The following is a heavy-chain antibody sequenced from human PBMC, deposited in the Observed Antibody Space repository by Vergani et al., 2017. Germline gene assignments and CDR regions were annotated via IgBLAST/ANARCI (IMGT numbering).Heavy chain of an antibody. V-gene: IGHV1-46*03. CDR1: GYTFTSYY. CDR2: INPSGGST. D-gene: IGHD6-13*01. J-gene: IGHJ5*02. CDR3: ARDLVPSSSWYDWFDP. Sequence: QVQLVQSGAEVKKPGASVKVSCKASGYTFTSYYMHWVRQAPGQGLEWMGIINPSGGSTSYAQKFQGRVTMTRDTSTSTVYMELSSLRSEDTAVYYCARDLVPSSSWYDWFDPWGQGTLVTVSS.